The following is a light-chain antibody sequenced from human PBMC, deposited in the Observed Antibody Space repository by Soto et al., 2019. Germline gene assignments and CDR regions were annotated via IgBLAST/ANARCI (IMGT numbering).Light chain of an antibody. V-gene: IGLV2-14*01. CDR2: EVS. J-gene: IGLJ3*02. Sequence: QSALTRPASVSGSPGQSITISCTGTSSDVGGYNYVSWYQQHPGKAPKLMIYEVSNRPSGVSNRFSGSKSGNTASLTISGLQAEDEAHYYCSSYTSSSTLVFGGGTKVTVL. CDR1: SSDVGGYNY. CDR3: SSYTSSSTLV.